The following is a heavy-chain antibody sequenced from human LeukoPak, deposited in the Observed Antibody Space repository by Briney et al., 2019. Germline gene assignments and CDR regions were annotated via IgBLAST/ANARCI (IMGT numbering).Heavy chain of an antibody. CDR1: GGSFSGYY. V-gene: IGHV4-34*01. Sequence: SETLSLTCAVYGGSFSGYYWSWIRQPPGKGLEWIGEINHSGSTNYNPSLKSRVTISVDTSKNQFSLKLSSVTAADTAVYYCARGWRMVRGVRGYNWFDPWGQGTLVTVSS. CDR2: INHSGST. J-gene: IGHJ5*02. CDR3: ARGWRMVRGVRGYNWFDP. D-gene: IGHD3-10*01.